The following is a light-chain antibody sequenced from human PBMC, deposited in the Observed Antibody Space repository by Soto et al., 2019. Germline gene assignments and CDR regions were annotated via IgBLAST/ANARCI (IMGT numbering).Light chain of an antibody. CDR2: DAS. V-gene: IGKV3-20*01. CDR3: QQYGSLSWT. CDR1: HSVTRY. J-gene: IGKJ1*01. Sequence: IGLLQNPGTLSLSPGERATLSCRASHSVTRYVAWYQQKPGQAPRLLISDASGRATGIPDRFSGSGSETDFTLTISRLEPEDFAVYYCQQYGSLSWTFGQGTKVDVK.